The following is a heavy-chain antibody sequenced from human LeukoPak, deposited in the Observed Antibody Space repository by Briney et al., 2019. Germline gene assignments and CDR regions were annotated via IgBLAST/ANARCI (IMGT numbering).Heavy chain of an antibody. Sequence: SETLFLTCTVSGGSISSSSYYWGWIRQPPGKGLEWIGSIYYSGSTYYNPSLKSRVTISVDTSKNQFSLKLSSVTAADTAVYYCARLVLSLELRWYFDYWGQGTLVTVSS. J-gene: IGHJ4*02. CDR3: ARLVLSLELRWYFDY. CDR2: IYYSGST. CDR1: GGSISSSSYY. V-gene: IGHV4-39*01. D-gene: IGHD1-7*01.